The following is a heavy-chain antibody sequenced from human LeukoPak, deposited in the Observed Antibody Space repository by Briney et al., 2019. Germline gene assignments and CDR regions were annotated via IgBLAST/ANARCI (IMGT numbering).Heavy chain of an antibody. CDR1: GFTFSSYS. Sequence: GGSLRLSCAASGFTFSSYSMNWVRQAPGKGLEWVSSISSSSSFIYYADSVKGRFTISRDNAKNSLYLQMNSLRAEDTAVYYCARDSRFGHYFGYWGQGTLVTVSS. V-gene: IGHV3-21*01. J-gene: IGHJ4*02. D-gene: IGHD3-10*01. CDR2: ISSSSSFI. CDR3: ARDSRFGHYFGY.